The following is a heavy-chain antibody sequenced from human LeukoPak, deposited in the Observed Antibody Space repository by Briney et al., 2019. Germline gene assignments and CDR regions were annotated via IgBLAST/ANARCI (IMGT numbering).Heavy chain of an antibody. D-gene: IGHD6-19*01. J-gene: IGHJ4*02. CDR2: IKQDGSEK. Sequence: SGGSLRLSCAASGFTFSSYWISWVRQAPGKGLEWVANIKQDGSEKYYVDSVKGRFTISRDNAKNSLYLQMNSLRAEDTAVYYCARDLPRRSGWYRGSGYWGQGTLVTVSS. V-gene: IGHV3-7*01. CDR1: GFTFSSYW. CDR3: ARDLPRRSGWYRGSGY.